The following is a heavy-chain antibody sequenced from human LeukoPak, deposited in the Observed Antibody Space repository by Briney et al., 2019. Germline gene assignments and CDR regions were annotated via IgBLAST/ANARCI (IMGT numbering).Heavy chain of an antibody. Sequence: SVKVSCKASGGTFSSYAISWVRQAPGQGLEWMGGIIPVFGTANYAQKFQGRVTITADESTSTAYMELSSLRSEDTAVYYCARDRYDSSGYYGYYFDYWGQGTLVTVSS. CDR2: IIPVFGTA. D-gene: IGHD3-22*01. J-gene: IGHJ4*02. CDR1: GGTFSSYA. CDR3: ARDRYDSSGYYGYYFDY. V-gene: IGHV1-69*13.